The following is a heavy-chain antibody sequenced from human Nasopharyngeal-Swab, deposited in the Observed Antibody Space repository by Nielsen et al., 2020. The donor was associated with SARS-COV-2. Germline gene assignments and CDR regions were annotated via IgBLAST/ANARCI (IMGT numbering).Heavy chain of an antibody. CDR1: GGSISSSSYY. V-gene: IGHV4-39*07. CDR2: IYYSGST. CDR3: AREGGYDPFDY. J-gene: IGHJ4*02. Sequence: GSLRLSCTVSGGSISSSSYYWGWIRQPPGKGLEWIGSIYYSGSTYYNPSLKSRVTISVDTSKNQFSLKLSSVTAADTAVYYCAREGGYDPFDYWGQGTLVTVSS. D-gene: IGHD5-12*01.